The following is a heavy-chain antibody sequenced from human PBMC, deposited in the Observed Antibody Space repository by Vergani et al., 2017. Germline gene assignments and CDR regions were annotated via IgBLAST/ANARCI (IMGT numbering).Heavy chain of an antibody. D-gene: IGHD6-19*01. CDR1: GASIRSSNYY. V-gene: IGHV4-39*07. Sequence: QLQLQESGPGLVKPSATLSLTCSVSGASIRSSNYYWGWIRQPPGKGLEWIASIYTSGSTNYNPSLKSRVTISVDTSKNQFSLKLSSVTAADTAVYYCAREGLSSGWYYAFDIWGQGTMVTVSS. CDR3: AREGLSSGWYYAFDI. J-gene: IGHJ3*02. CDR2: IYTSGST.